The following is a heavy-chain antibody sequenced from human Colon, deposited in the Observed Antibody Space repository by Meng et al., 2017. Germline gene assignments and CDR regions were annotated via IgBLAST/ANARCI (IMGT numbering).Heavy chain of an antibody. CDR3: ARVLRVLGDPRWWYFDL. CDR1: GYSFTSYW. V-gene: IGHV5-51*01. CDR2: IYPGNSDT. Sequence: GESLKISCKGSGYSFTSYWIAWVRQMPGKGLEWMGFIYPGNSDTRYSPSFQGQVTISADKSISTAYLQWSSLKASDTAMYYYARVLRVLGDPRWWYFDLWGHGTLVTVSS. D-gene: IGHD3-16*01. J-gene: IGHJ2*01.